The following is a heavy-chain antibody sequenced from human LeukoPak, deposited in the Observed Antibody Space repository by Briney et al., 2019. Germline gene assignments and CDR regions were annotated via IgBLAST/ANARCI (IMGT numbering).Heavy chain of an antibody. CDR3: AKNGDSSGWYPDY. CDR1: RFTFSSYA. J-gene: IGHJ4*02. V-gene: IGHV3-23*01. D-gene: IGHD6-19*01. CDR2: ISDNSGAT. Sequence: GGSLRLSCPVSRFTFSSYAMSWVRQAPGKGLEWVLAISDNSGATYYADPVRSRFTISRDNSKNTLYLQMNSLRAEDTAVYYCAKNGDSSGWYPDYWGKGTLVTVSS.